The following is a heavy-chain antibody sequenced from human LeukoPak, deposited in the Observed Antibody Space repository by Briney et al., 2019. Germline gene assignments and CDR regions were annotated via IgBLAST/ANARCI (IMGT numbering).Heavy chain of an antibody. CDR1: GYTLTSYY. D-gene: IGHD3-10*01. V-gene: IGHV1-46*01. CDR2: INPSGGST. J-gene: IGHJ4*02. CDR3: ASSGQKLETFDY. Sequence: ASVKVSRKSSGYTLTSYYLHCVRQAPGQGLEWMGTINPSGGSTSYAQKFQGRVTMTRDTSTSTVYMELSSLRSEDTAVYYCASSGQKLETFDYWGQGTLVTVSS.